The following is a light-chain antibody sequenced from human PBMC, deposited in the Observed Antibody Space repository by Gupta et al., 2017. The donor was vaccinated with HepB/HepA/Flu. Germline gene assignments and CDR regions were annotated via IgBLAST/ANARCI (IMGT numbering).Light chain of an antibody. CDR1: QSITTF. CDR2: GAS. Sequence: DIQMTQSPSSLSASLGDRVTITCQASQSITTFLVWYQQKPGKAPKLLIYGASSLQSGVPSRFSGSASGTDFTLTISILQPEDFATYYCQQTYSTPFTFGQGTRLESK. CDR3: QQTYSTPFT. V-gene: IGKV1-39*01. J-gene: IGKJ5*01.